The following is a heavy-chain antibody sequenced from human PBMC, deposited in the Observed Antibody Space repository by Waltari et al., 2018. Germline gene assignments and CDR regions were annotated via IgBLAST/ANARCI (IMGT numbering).Heavy chain of an antibody. D-gene: IGHD6-19*01. J-gene: IGHJ3*02. CDR3: ARDREAVASYDAFDI. V-gene: IGHV3-21*01. CDR1: GFTFSSYS. Sequence: EVQLVESGGGLVKPGGSPRLSCAASGFTFSSYSMNWVRPAPGKGLEWVSSISSSSSYIYYADSVKGRFTISRDNAKNSLYLQMNSLRAEDTAVYYCARDREAVASYDAFDIWGQGTMVTVSS. CDR2: ISSSSSYI.